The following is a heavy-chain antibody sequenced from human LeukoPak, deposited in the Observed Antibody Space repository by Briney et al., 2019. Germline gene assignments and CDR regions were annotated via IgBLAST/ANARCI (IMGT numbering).Heavy chain of an antibody. J-gene: IGHJ6*03. CDR3: ARDIPTRGYSYGYAHYYYYMDV. V-gene: IGHV4-59*12. Sequence: PSETLSLTCTVSGGSISSYYWSWIRQPPGKGLDWIGYIFFSGSTIYNPSLKSRVTMSVDTSKNQFSLKLSSVTAADTAVYYCARDIPTRGYSYGYAHYYYYMDVWGKGTTVTVSS. CDR2: IFFSGST. CDR1: GGSISSYY. D-gene: IGHD5-18*01.